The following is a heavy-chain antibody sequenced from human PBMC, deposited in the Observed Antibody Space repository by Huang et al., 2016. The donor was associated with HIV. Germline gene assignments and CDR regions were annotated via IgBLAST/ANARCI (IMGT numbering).Heavy chain of an antibody. CDR2: INPKSGGT. CDR3: ARDWSFGSSTSPAD. J-gene: IGHJ4*02. Sequence: QVQLVQSGAEVKNPGASVRVSCKASNIHWVRQAPGQGIEWMGWINPKSGGTIYAQRVQGRITMTRDTTISTVHMDLRRIQSDDTAVYFCARDWSFGSSTSPADWGQGTLVTVSS. V-gene: IGHV1-2*02. CDR1: N. D-gene: IGHD6-6*01.